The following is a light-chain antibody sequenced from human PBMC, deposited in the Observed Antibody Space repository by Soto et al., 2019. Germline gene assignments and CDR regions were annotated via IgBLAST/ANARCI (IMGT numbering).Light chain of an antibody. CDR2: KAS. Sequence: DIQMTQSPSTLSASVGDRVTITCRASQSISSWLAWYQQKPGKAPKLLIYKASSLEGGVPSRFSGSGSGTDFTLTISSLQPDDFATYYCQQYHIYSLTFGGGTKADI. J-gene: IGKJ4*01. V-gene: IGKV1-5*03. CDR1: QSISSW. CDR3: QQYHIYSLT.